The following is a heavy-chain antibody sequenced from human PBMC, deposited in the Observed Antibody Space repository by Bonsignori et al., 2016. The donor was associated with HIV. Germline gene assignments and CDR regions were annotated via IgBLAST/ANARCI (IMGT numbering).Heavy chain of an antibody. V-gene: IGHV2-70*04. Sequence: WIRQPPGKALEWLARIDWDDDKFYSTSLKTRLTISKDTSKNQVVLTMTNMDPVDTATYYCARTQSDILTGYSTHDAFDIWGQGTLVTVSS. D-gene: IGHD3-9*01. CDR3: ARTQSDILTGYSTHDAFDI. CDR2: IDWDDDK. J-gene: IGHJ3*02.